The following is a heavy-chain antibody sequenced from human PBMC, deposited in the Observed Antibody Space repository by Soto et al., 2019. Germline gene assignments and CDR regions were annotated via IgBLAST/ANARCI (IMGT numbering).Heavy chain of an antibody. Sequence: TSETLSLTCAVYGGSFSGYCWSWIRQPPGKGLEWIGEINHSGSTNCNPSLKSRVTISVDTSKNQFSLKLSSMTAADTAVYYCARGVSYYGSGFYYYYMDVWGKGTTVTVSS. J-gene: IGHJ6*03. V-gene: IGHV4-34*01. CDR3: ARGVSYYGSGFYYYYMDV. D-gene: IGHD3-10*01. CDR2: INHSGST. CDR1: GGSFSGYC.